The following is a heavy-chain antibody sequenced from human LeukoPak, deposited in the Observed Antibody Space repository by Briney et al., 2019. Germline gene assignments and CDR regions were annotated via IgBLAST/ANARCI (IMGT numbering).Heavy chain of an antibody. J-gene: IGHJ4*02. CDR1: GGSFSPYY. CDR2: INHSGST. V-gene: IGHV4-34*01. D-gene: IGHD2-21*02. CDR3: ARGGFYCGGDCYVDY. Sequence: SETLSLTCAVYGGSFSPYYWSWIRQPPGKGLEWIGEINHSGSTNYNPSLKSRATISVDTSKNQFSLRPSSVTAADTAVYYCARGGFYCGGDCYVDYWGQGTLVTVSS.